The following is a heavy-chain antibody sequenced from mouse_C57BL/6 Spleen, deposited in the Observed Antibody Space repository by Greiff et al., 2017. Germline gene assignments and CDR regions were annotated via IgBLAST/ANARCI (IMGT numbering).Heavy chain of an antibody. CDR3: ARGGVITTVVSFDY. J-gene: IGHJ2*01. Sequence: VKLQESGAELARPGASVKLSCKASGYTFTSYGISWVTQRPGQGLEWIGEIYPRSGNTYYNEKFKGKATLTAAKSSSTAYMELRSLTSEDSAVYFCARGGVITTVVSFDYWGQGTTLTVSS. D-gene: IGHD1-1*01. V-gene: IGHV1-81*01. CDR1: GYTFTSYG. CDR2: IYPRSGNT.